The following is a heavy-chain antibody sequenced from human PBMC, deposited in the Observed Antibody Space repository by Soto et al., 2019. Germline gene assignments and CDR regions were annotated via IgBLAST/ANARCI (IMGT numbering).Heavy chain of an antibody. J-gene: IGHJ5*02. D-gene: IGHD3-22*01. CDR3: TGAYYDISGYSLDP. V-gene: IGHV4-59*01. Sequence: SETLSLTCSVSGGSISSGYWTWIRQPPGKGLEWIGYIYYGGSINYNPSLKSRVIISVDTAKNQFSLRLSSVTAADTAVYYCTGAYYDISGYSLDPWGQGTSVTVSS. CDR2: IYYGGSI. CDR1: GGSISSGY.